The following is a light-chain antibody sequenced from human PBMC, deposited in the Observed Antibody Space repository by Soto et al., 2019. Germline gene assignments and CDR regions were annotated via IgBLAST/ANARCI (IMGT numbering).Light chain of an antibody. V-gene: IGLV2-14*01. Sequence: QSVLTQPASVSGSPGQSITISCTGTSSDVGGYNYVSWYQQHPGKAPKLMIYDVSNRPSGVSSRFSGTKSGNTAPLTISGLQAEDEADYYCSSYTSSSTLVFGGGTQLTVL. CDR2: DVS. J-gene: IGLJ2*01. CDR3: SSYTSSSTLV. CDR1: SSDVGGYNY.